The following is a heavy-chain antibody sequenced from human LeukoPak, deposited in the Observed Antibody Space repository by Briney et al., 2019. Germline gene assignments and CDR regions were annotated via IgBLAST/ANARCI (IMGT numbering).Heavy chain of an antibody. V-gene: IGHV1-2*02. CDR1: GYTFTGYY. CDR2: INPNSGGT. D-gene: IGHD2-15*01. Sequence: ASVKVSCKASGYTFTGYYMHWVRQAPGQGLEWMGWINPNSGGTNYAQKFQGRVTMTRDTSISTAYMELSRLRSDDTAVYYCARGGGYCSGGSCYSFNYYYYYMDVWGKGTTVTVSS. J-gene: IGHJ6*03. CDR3: ARGGGYCSGGSCYSFNYYYYYMDV.